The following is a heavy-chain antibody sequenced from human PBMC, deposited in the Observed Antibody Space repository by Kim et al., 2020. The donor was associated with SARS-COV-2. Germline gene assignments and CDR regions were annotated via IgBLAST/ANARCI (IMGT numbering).Heavy chain of an antibody. Sequence: GSTYDADSVKGRFTISRHNSKNTLYLQMNSLRAEDTAVYYCIAAAHYFDYWGQGTLVTVSS. J-gene: IGHJ4*02. CDR3: IAAAHYFDY. D-gene: IGHD6-13*01. CDR2: GST. V-gene: IGHV3-53*04.